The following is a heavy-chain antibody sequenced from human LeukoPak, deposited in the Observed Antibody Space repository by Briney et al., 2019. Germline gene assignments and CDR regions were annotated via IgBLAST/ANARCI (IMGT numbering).Heavy chain of an antibody. D-gene: IGHD6-6*01. J-gene: IGHJ6*02. CDR2: IDPNSGVT. CDR1: GYTFIGYY. V-gene: IGHV1-2*02. CDR3: AKYHTVRSLDV. Sequence: ASVKVSCKASGYTFIGYYMTWVRQAPGQGLEWMGWIDPNSGVTNYAQKFQGRVTMTRDSAISTAYMELSGLRSDDTAVYYCAKYHTVRSLDVWGQGTTVTISS.